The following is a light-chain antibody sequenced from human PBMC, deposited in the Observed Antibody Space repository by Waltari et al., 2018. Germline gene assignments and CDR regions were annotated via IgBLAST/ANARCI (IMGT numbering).Light chain of an antibody. J-gene: IGKJ1*01. V-gene: IGKV1-8*01. CDR2: AAS. Sequence: AIRITQSPSSLSASTGDRVTISCRASQGIGSYLAWYQQKPGRAPNLLIYAASTLQSGVRSRFSGGGSGTDFTLTITCLQSEDFATYYCQQYYDYPRTFGQGTKVEIK. CDR1: QGIGSY. CDR3: QQYYDYPRT.